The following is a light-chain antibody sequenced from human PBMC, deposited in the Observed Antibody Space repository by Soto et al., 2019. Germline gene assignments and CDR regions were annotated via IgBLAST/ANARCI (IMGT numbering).Light chain of an antibody. Sequence: QSALTQPRSVSGSPGQSVTISCTGTSSDVGDYSYVSWYQQHPGRAPKLIIYDVDKRPSGVPDRFSASKSDNAASLTISGLQPDDEAEYHCCSYSGTSTVFFGGGTKLTVL. J-gene: IGLJ1*01. CDR2: DVD. CDR1: SSDVGDYSY. CDR3: CSYSGTSTVF. V-gene: IGLV2-11*01.